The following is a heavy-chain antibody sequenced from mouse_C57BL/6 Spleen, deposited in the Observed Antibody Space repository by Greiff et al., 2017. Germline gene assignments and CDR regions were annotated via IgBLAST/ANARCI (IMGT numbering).Heavy chain of an antibody. Sequence: QVHVKQSGAELVRPGASVTLSCKASGYTFTDYEMHWVKQTPVHGLEWIGAIDPETGGTAYNQKFKGKAILTADKSSSTAYMELRSLTSEDSAVYYCTIRIDGYYWYFDVWGTGTTVTVSS. J-gene: IGHJ1*03. CDR1: GYTFTDYE. V-gene: IGHV1-15*01. CDR3: TIRIDGYYWYFDV. D-gene: IGHD2-3*01. CDR2: IDPETGGT.